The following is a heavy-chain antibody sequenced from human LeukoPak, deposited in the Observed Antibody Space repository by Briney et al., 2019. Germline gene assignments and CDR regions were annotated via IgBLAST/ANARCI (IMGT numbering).Heavy chain of an antibody. V-gene: IGHV3-30-3*01. CDR3: AKDGAAAAGSEPYYFDY. CDR2: ISYDGSNK. D-gene: IGHD6-13*01. J-gene: IGHJ4*02. CDR1: GFTFRSYA. Sequence: GGSLRLSCAASGFTFRSYAMHWVRQAPGKGLEWVAVISYDGSNKYYADSVKGRFTISRDNSKNTLYLQMNSLRAEDTAVYYCAKDGAAAAGSEPYYFDYWGQGTLVTVSS.